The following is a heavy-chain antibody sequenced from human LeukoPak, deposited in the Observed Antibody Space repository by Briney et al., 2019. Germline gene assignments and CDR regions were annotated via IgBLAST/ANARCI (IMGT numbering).Heavy chain of an antibody. V-gene: IGHV3-30*03. CDR1: GFTFSSYG. J-gene: IGHJ4*02. CDR3: ARAGYYDSTGQGFDY. Sequence: GGSLRLSCAASGFTFSSYGMHWVRQAPGKGLERVAVISYDGSNEYYADSVKGRFTISRDNSKNTLYLQMNSLRAEDTAVYYCARAGYYDSTGQGFDYWGQGTLVTVSS. D-gene: IGHD3-22*01. CDR2: ISYDGSNE.